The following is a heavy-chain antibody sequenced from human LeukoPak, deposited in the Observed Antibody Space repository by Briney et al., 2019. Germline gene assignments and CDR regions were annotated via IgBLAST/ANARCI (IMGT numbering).Heavy chain of an antibody. V-gene: IGHV4-39*01. D-gene: IGHD2-2*01. CDR3: ARPTGYCSSTSCHPHAFDI. J-gene: IGHJ3*02. CDR1: GGSISSSSYY. CDR2: IYYSGST. Sequence: SETLSLTCTVSGGSISSSSYYWGWIRQPPGKGLEWIGSIYYSGSTYYNPSLKSRVTISVDTSKNQFSLKLSSVTAADTAVYYCARPTGYCSSTSCHPHAFDIWGQGTMVTVSS.